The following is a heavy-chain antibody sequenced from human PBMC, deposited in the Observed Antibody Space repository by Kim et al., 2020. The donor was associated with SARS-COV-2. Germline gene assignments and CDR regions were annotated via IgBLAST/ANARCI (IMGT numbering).Heavy chain of an antibody. J-gene: IGHJ4*02. CDR3: AKADPDYGDNAFDY. CDR2: INYNGGST. CDR1: GLTFSGYA. V-gene: IGHV3-23*01. Sequence: GGSLRLSCAASGLTFSGYAMSWVRQAPGRGLEWISTINYNGGSTDYADSVKGRFTISRDNSKNTLYLQMNSLRAEDTAVYYCAKADPDYGDNAFDYWGQGTLVTVSS. D-gene: IGHD4-17*01.